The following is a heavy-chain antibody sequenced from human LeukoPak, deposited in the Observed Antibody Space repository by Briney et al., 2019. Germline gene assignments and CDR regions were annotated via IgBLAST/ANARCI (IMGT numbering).Heavy chain of an antibody. CDR3: AREVVVVVAATNWFDP. CDR1: GYTFTSYY. Sequence: ASVKVSCKASGYTFTSYYMHWVRQAPGQGLEWMGIINPSGGSTSYAQKFQGRVTMTRDTSISTAYMELSRLRSDDTAVYYCAREVVVVVAATNWFDPWGQGTLVTVSS. CDR2: INPSGGST. J-gene: IGHJ5*02. V-gene: IGHV1-46*01. D-gene: IGHD2-15*01.